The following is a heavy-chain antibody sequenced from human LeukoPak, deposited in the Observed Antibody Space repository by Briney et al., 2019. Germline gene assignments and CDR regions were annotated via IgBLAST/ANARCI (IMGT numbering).Heavy chain of an antibody. Sequence: GGSLRLSCEASGLSISNSWMAWVRRAPGKGLEWVANIKEDGSAKFYVDSVKGRFTISRDNAKNSLSLQMDSLRVEDTAVYYCATALDAPAGPDWGQGTLVTVSS. CDR3: ATALDAPAGPD. CDR1: GLSISNSW. CDR2: IKEDGSAK. D-gene: IGHD6-13*01. J-gene: IGHJ4*02. V-gene: IGHV3-7*01.